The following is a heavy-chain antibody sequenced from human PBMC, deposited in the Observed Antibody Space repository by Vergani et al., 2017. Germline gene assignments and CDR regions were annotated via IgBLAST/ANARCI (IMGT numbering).Heavy chain of an antibody. J-gene: IGHJ6*02. CDR1: GGSISSSSYY. Sequence: QLQLQESGPGLVKPSETLSLTCTVSGGSISSSSYYWGWIRQPPGKGLEWIGSIYYSGSTYYNPSLKSRVTISVDTSKNQFSLKLSSVTAADTAVYYCASRTYYYDSSGYYYYYYGMDVWGQGTTVTVSS. D-gene: IGHD3-22*01. V-gene: IGHV4-39*01. CDR3: ASRTYYYDSSGYYYYYYGMDV. CDR2: IYYSGST.